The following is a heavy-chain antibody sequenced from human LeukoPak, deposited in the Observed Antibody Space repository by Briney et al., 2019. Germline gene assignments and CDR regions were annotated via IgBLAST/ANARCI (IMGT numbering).Heavy chain of an antibody. CDR3: ARDGWELGDY. CDR2: VYYSGIA. D-gene: IGHD1-26*01. CDR1: GGSISGSNYY. V-gene: IGHV4-39*07. Sequence: SETLSLTCTVSGGSISGSNYYWGWIRQAPGKGVEWIGSVYYSGIAHYNLSLKSRATISVDLSSNQFSLRLSSVTAADTAVYYCARDGWELGDYWGQGTLVTVSS. J-gene: IGHJ4*02.